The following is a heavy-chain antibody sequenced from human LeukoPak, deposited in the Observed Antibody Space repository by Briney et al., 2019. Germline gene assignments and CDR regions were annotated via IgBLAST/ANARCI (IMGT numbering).Heavy chain of an antibody. CDR3: ARDISSGYYDAFDT. Sequence: GGSLRLSCAASGFTVSSNYMSWVRQAPGKGLEWVSIIYSGGSTYYADSVKGRFTISRDNSKNTLYLQMNSLRAEDTAVYYCARDISSGYYDAFDTWGQGTMVTVSS. CDR2: IYSGGST. V-gene: IGHV3-66*01. D-gene: IGHD3-22*01. CDR1: GFTVSSNY. J-gene: IGHJ3*02.